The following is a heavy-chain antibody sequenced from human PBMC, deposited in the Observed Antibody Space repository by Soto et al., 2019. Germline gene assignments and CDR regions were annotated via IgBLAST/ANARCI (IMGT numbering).Heavy chain of an antibody. V-gene: IGHV3-13*04. CDR2: IGTAGDT. J-gene: IGHJ2*01. CDR3: ARSGDYVSWYFDL. Sequence: EVQLVESGGGLVQPGGSLRLSCAASGFTFSSYDMHWVRQATGKGLEWVSAIGTAGDTYYPGSVKGRFTISRENAKNSLYLQMNSLRAGDTAVYYCARSGDYVSWYFDLWGRGTLVTVS. D-gene: IGHD4-17*01. CDR1: GFTFSSYD.